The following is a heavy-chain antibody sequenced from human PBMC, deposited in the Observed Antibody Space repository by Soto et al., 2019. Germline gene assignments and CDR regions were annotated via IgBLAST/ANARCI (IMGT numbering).Heavy chain of an antibody. Sequence: SETLSLTCTVSGGSISSYYWSWIRQPPGKGLEWIGYIYYSGSTYYNPSLKSRVTISVDTSKNQFSLKLSSVTAADTAVYYCATQTRVAARSKGDKNYYYYYYMDVWGKGTTVTVSS. D-gene: IGHD6-6*01. CDR1: GGSISSYY. V-gene: IGHV4-59*08. J-gene: IGHJ6*03. CDR3: ATQTRVAARSKGDKNYYYYYYMDV. CDR2: IYYSGST.